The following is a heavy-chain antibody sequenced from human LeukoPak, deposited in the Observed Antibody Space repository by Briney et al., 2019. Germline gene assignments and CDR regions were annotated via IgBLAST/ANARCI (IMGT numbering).Heavy chain of an antibody. CDR1: GYSFPNYW. V-gene: IGHV5-51*01. CDR2: IYPADSDT. Sequence: GESLKISCKGSGYSFPNYWITWVRQMPGKGLEWMGIIYPADSDTKYSPSFQGQVTISADRSINTAYLQWSSLRASDTAMYYCARSPRDGYHDSFDIWGRGTMVTVSS. J-gene: IGHJ3*02. CDR3: ARSPRDGYHDSFDI. D-gene: IGHD5-24*01.